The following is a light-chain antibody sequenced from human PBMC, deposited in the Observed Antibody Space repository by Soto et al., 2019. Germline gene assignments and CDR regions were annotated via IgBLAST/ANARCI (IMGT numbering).Light chain of an antibody. CDR3: SSYTSSSTYV. J-gene: IGLJ1*01. Sequence: QSVLTQPASVSGSPGQSINISCTGTSRDGGGYNYVSWYQQHPGKAPKLMIYEVSNRPSGVSNRFSGSKSGNTASLTISGLQAEDEADYYCSSYTSSSTYVFGTGTKVTVL. CDR1: SRDGGGYNY. V-gene: IGLV2-14*01. CDR2: EVS.